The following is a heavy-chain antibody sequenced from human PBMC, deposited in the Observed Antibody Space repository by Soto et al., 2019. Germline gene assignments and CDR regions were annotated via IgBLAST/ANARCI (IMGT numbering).Heavy chain of an antibody. V-gene: IGHV4-59*08. CDR1: GGSINNYY. Sequence: SETLSLTCTVSGGSINNYYWSWIRQPPGKGLEWIGYIYYSGSTNYNPSLKSRVTISVDTSKNQFSLKLSSVTAADTAVYFCAKYYFLPGTHDAFDVWGQGTMVTVSS. CDR2: IYYSGST. CDR3: AKYYFLPGTHDAFDV. J-gene: IGHJ3*01. D-gene: IGHD3-9*01.